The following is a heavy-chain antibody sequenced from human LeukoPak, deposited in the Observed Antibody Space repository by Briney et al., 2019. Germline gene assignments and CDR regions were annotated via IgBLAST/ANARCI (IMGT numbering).Heavy chain of an antibody. V-gene: IGHV3-7*01. Sequence: QPGGSLRLSCAASGFTFSSYWMSWVRQAPGKGLEWVANIKQDGSEKYYVDSVKGRFTISRDNAKNSLYLQMNSLRAEDTAVYYCASLVVTYYDFWSASGDYWGQGTLVTVSS. CDR1: GFTFSSYW. CDR2: IKQDGSEK. J-gene: IGHJ4*02. D-gene: IGHD3-3*01. CDR3: ASLVVTYYDFWSASGDY.